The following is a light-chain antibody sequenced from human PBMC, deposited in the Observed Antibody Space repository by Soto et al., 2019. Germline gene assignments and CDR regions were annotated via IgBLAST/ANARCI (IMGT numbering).Light chain of an antibody. CDR3: CSYAGTNNV. V-gene: IGLV2-8*01. Sequence: SVLSQPASVSGSPGQSLPISCTVTSSDVGGYNYVSWYQQHPGKAPKLIIFDVTERPSGVPDRFSGSKSGNTASLTVSGLQAEDEADYYCCSYAGTNNVFGTGTKVTVL. CDR2: DVT. J-gene: IGLJ1*01. CDR1: SSDVGGYNY.